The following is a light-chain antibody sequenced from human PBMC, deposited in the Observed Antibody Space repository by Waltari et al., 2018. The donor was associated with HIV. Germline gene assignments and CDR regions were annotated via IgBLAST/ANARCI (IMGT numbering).Light chain of an antibody. Sequence: DIQMTQSPSSLSASLGDSVLITCRASQAISTYLNWYQQKPGKAPVLLVYSAYTLQPGAPSRFRGAGSGRDFSLSISGLQTEDVATYFCQQSYGSPLNFGPGT. J-gene: IGKJ3*01. CDR2: SAY. V-gene: IGKV1-39*01. CDR1: QAISTY. CDR3: QQSYGSPLN.